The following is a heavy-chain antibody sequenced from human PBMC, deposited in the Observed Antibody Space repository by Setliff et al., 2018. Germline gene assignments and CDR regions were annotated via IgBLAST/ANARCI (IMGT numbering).Heavy chain of an antibody. CDR1: GGSISNGHYY. J-gene: IGHJ4*02. CDR3: ARDLYCGGHCYQLFDS. CDR2: IYPSGGT. V-gene: IGHV4-61*02. Sequence: SETLSFTCTVSGGSISNGHYYWNWIRQPAGKGLEWIGRIYPSGGTNYKPSLKSRVTISVDTSKNHFSLKLTSVTAADTAVYYCARDLYCGGHCYQLFDSWGQGTLVTVSS. D-gene: IGHD2-21*02.